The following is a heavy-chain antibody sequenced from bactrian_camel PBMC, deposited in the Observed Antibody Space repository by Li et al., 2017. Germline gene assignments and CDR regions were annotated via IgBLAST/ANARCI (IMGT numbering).Heavy chain of an antibody. V-gene: IGHV3S31*01. Sequence: VQLVESGGGAVQNGGSLRLSCAASGSTVTMAWFRRAPGKEREGVAAIVLRGGHTYPNAGSTYAADAVKGRFIISQDNAKKTLFLQMNSLKPDDTAMYYCVVDGPPKCFRVAPFSDYWGQGTQVTVS. J-gene: IGHJ4*01. D-gene: IGHD1*01. CDR2: IVLRGGHTYPNAGST. CDR1: GSTVT. CDR3: VVDGPPKCFRVAPFSDY.